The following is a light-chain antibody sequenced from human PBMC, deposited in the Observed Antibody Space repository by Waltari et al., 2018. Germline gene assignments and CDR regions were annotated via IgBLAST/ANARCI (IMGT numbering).Light chain of an antibody. CDR1: QSVDTY. CDR2: DAS. Sequence: EIVLTQSPATLSLSPGERASLSCRASQSVDTYLAWYQQKPGQAPRLLIYDASNRATGSPARFSGSGSGTDVTLTISSLEPEDFAVYYCRQRSNWVTFGGGTKVEIK. V-gene: IGKV3-11*01. J-gene: IGKJ4*01. CDR3: RQRSNWVT.